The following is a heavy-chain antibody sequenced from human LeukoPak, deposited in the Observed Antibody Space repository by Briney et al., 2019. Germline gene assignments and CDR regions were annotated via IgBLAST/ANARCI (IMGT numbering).Heavy chain of an antibody. Sequence: SETLSLTCTVSGGSISTYYWSWIRQPPGKGLEWIGYIYYSGNTNYNPSLKSRVTISVDTSKNQFSLKLSSVTAADTAVYYCARVSRGGGGGWPDYWGQGTLVTVSS. CDR2: IYYSGNT. J-gene: IGHJ4*02. D-gene: IGHD6-19*01. CDR1: GGSISTYY. CDR3: ARVSRGGGGGWPDY. V-gene: IGHV4-59*01.